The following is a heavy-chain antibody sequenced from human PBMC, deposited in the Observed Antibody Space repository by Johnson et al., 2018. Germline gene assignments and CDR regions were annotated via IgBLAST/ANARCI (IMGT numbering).Heavy chain of an antibody. CDR2: TSYDGSNK. CDR3: ARRGIVARTVDY. D-gene: IGHD3-22*01. J-gene: IGHJ4*02. Sequence: QVQLVESGGGVVQPGRSLRLSCAASGFTLSNFGIHWVRQAPGKGLEWVAVTSYDGSNKYYADSVKGRFTISRDNSKNTLYVQMNSLRAEDTAVYYCARRGIVARTVDYWGQGTLVTVSS. CDR1: GFTLSNFG. V-gene: IGHV3-30*03.